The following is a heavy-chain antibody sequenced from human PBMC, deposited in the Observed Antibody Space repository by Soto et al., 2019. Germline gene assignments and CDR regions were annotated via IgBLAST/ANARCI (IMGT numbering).Heavy chain of an antibody. V-gene: IGHV4-59*01. Sequence: SETLPLTCTVAGGSISNYDGSWIRQPPGKGLEWIGYIYYSGSTNYNPSLKSRVTISVDTSKNQFSLKLSSVTAADTAVYYCARLGSSWDSHDYGEIGYWCQGTLVTVSS. D-gene: IGHD4-17*01. J-gene: IGHJ4*02. CDR2: IYYSGST. CDR3: ARLGSSWDSHDYGEIGY. CDR1: GGSISNYD.